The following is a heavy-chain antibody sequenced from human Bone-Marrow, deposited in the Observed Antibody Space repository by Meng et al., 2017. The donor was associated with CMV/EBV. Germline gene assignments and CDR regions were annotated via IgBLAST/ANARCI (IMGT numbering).Heavy chain of an antibody. CDR2: IKSKTDGGTT. CDR3: TRDGDFWSGYLRAGMDV. J-gene: IGHJ6*02. V-gene: IGHV3-15*01. D-gene: IGHD3-3*01. CDR1: GFTFSNAW. Sequence: GGSLRLSCAASGFTFSNAWMSWVRQAPGKGLEWVGRIKSKTDGGTTDYAAPVKGRFTISRDDSKSIAYLQMNSLKTEDTAVYYCTRDGDFWSGYLRAGMDVWGQGTTVTVSS.